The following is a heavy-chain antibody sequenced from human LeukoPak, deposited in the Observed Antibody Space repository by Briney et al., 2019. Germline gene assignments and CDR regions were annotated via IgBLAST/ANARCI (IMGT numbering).Heavy chain of an antibody. CDR2: ISGSGGST. V-gene: IGHV3-23*01. D-gene: IGHD6-19*01. CDR3: AKDGRGAVAGTWGYYFDY. CDR1: GFTFSSYA. J-gene: IGHJ4*02. Sequence: GSLRLSCAASGFTFSSYAMSWVRQAPGKGLEWVSAISGSGGSTYYADSVKGRFTISRDNSKNTLYLQMNSLRAEDTAVYYCAKDGRGAVAGTWGYYFDYWGQGTLVTVSS.